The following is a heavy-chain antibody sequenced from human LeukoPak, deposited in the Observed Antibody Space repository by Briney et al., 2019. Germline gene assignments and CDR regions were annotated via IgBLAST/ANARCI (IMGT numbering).Heavy chain of an antibody. J-gene: IGHJ4*02. V-gene: IGHV4-34*01. D-gene: IGHD5-24*01. CDR3: ARGGRWLHHTVDY. CDR1: GGSISSYY. Sequence: SETLSLTCTVSGGSISSYYWSWIRQPPGKGLEWIGEINHSGSTNYNPSLKSRVTISVDTSKNQFSLKLSSVTAADTAVYYCARGGRWLHHTVDYWGQGTLVTVSS. CDR2: INHSGST.